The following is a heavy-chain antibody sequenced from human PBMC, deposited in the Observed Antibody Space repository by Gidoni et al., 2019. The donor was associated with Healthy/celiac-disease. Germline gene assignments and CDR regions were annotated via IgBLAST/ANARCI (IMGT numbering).Heavy chain of an antibody. V-gene: IGHV4-61*01. J-gene: IGHJ6*04. CDR3: ASSWVAATLYYYYGMDV. CDR2: TYDSWST. Sequence: QVQRQESGPGLVRTSETLSRTCPVSGGSISSGSNYWRWVRQRPGKGLEWIGYTYDSWSTNYKPSPKSLGTISVDTSNNQCALKLSAVTAAYTAVYYVASSWVAATLYYYYGMDVWGKGTTVTVSS. CDR1: GGSISSGSNY. D-gene: IGHD2-15*01.